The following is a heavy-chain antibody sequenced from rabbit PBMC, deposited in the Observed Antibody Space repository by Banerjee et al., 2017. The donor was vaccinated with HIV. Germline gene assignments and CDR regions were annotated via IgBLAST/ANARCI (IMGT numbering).Heavy chain of an antibody. J-gene: IGHJ4*01. Sequence: QEQLVESGGGLVQPEGSLTLTCTASGFSFSSSYYMCWVRQAPGKGLEWIACIYTGSSGSTYYASWAKGRFTISKTSSTTVTLQMTSLTAADTATYFCARGVGGSGWGDLWGPGTLVTVS. D-gene: IGHD4-1*01. CDR2: IYTGSSGST. V-gene: IGHV1S45*01. CDR1: GFSFSSSYY. CDR3: ARGVGGSGWGDL.